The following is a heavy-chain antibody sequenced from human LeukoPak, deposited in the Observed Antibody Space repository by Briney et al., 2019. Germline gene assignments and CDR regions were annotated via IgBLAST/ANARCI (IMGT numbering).Heavy chain of an antibody. CDR1: GYTFTCYY. Sequence: ASVKVSCKASGYTFTCYYMHWVRQAPGQGLEWMGWINPNSGGTNYAQKFQGRVTMTRDTSISTAYMELSRLRSDDTAVYYCARGLIMVATGLPDYWGQGTLVTVSS. V-gene: IGHV1-2*02. D-gene: IGHD5-12*01. CDR3: ARGLIMVATGLPDY. J-gene: IGHJ4*02. CDR2: INPNSGGT.